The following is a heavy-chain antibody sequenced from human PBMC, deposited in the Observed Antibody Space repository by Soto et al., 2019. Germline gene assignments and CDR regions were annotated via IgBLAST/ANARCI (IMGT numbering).Heavy chain of an antibody. Sequence: QVQLQESGPGLVKPAETLSLTCTVSGDSNSSYYWSWIRQSPGKGLEWIWYISYSGSTTYNPSLKSRLTISLHTSNNQFSLTLDSVTAADTAVYYCARARNFLTGYYKGGFYYFDYWGQGTLVTVSS. J-gene: IGHJ4*02. CDR2: ISYSGST. CDR1: GDSNSSYY. D-gene: IGHD3-9*01. V-gene: IGHV4-59*01. CDR3: ARARNFLTGYYKGGFYYFDY.